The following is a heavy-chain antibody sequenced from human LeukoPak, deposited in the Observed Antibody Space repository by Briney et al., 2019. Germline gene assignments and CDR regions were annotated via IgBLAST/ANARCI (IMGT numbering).Heavy chain of an antibody. V-gene: IGHV1-18*01. J-gene: IGHJ3*02. CDR1: GYTFSSYG. CDR2: ISAYNGNT. Sequence: ASVKVSCKASGYTFSSYGISWVRQAPGQGLEWMGWISAYNGNTNYAQNLQGRVTMTADTSTTTAYMELRSLTSDDTAVYYCARDRAAKIVVVITTNPFHIWGQGTMVTVSS. D-gene: IGHD3-22*01. CDR3: ARDRAAKIVVVITTNPFHI.